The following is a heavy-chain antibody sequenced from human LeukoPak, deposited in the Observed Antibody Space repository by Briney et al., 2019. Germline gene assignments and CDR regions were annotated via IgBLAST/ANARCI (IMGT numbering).Heavy chain of an antibody. CDR1: GGSISSSSYY. V-gene: IGHV4-39*01. J-gene: IGHJ4*02. CDR3: ARVITAVGTDY. Sequence: SETLSLTCTVPGGSISSSSYYWGWIRQPPGKGLEWIGSIYYTGSTYYNPSLKSRVTISVDTSKNQFSLKLSSVTAADTAVYYCARVITAVGTDYWGQGTLVTVSS. D-gene: IGHD6-13*01. CDR2: IYYTGST.